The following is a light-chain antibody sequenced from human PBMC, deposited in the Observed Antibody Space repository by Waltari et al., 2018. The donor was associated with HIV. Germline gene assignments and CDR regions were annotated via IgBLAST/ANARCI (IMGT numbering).Light chain of an antibody. V-gene: IGKV4-1*01. CDR2: GAS. CDR1: QSISHSPNNKNY. CDR3: QQYYNTPRT. J-gene: IGKJ1*01. Sequence: DIVLTQSPDSLAVSLGEGATIHCKSSQSISHSPNNKNYLTWLQHKPGQPPKLLIHGASTRESGVPDRFSGSGSGTDFTLTISGLQAEDVAVYYCQQYYNTPRTFGQGTRVEIK.